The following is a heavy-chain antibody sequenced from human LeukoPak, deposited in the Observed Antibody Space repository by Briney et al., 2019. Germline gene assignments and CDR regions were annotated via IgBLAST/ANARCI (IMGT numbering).Heavy chain of an antibody. V-gene: IGHV4-39*01. J-gene: IGHJ3*02. CDR2: IFYSGST. Sequence: PSETLSLTCTVSGGSISSSHYYWGWIRQPPGKGLEWIGTIFYSGSTYYNPSLKSRVTISVDTSKNKFSLKLSSVTAADTAVYYCARHFGRGQSYYYDSSGYYHDAFDIWGQGTMVTVSS. CDR3: ARHFGRGQSYYYDSSGYYHDAFDI. D-gene: IGHD3-22*01. CDR1: GGSISSSHYY.